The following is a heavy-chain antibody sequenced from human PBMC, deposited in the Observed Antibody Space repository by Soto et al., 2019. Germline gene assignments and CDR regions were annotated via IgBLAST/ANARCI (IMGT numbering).Heavy chain of an antibody. CDR1: GYTFNTYG. CDR2: IGTHNGDT. D-gene: IGHD3-3*01. V-gene: IGHV1-18*01. Sequence: QVQLVQSGPEVKKPGASVKVSCKASGYTFNTYGFSWVRQAPGQGLEWVGWIGTHNGDTTYAQKFQGRVTMTIDTSTTTSYMELRSLTSDDTAMYSCARDWRGAEGFDPWGQGTLVTVSS. CDR3: ARDWRGAEGFDP. J-gene: IGHJ5*02.